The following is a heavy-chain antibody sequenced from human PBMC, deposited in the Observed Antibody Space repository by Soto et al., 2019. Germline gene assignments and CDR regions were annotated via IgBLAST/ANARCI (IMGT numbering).Heavy chain of an antibody. Sequence: QVQLVESGGGVVQPGRSLRLSCAASGFTFSSYAMHWVRQAPGKGLEWVAVISYDGSNKYYADSVKGRFTISRDNSKNTLYLHMNSLRAEDTAVYYCARSFIAAAVPFDYWGEGTLVTVSS. J-gene: IGHJ4*02. D-gene: IGHD6-13*01. CDR1: GFTFSSYA. CDR2: ISYDGSNK. V-gene: IGHV3-30-3*01. CDR3: ARSFIAAAVPFDY.